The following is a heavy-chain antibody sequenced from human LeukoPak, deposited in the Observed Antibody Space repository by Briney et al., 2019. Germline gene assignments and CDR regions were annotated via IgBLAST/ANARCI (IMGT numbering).Heavy chain of an antibody. CDR2: IYYTGNT. CDR3: ARDPTYIDCFDI. V-gene: IGHV4-61*01. Sequence: KTSETLSLTCTVSGYSISSGYFWGWIRQSPGKGLEWIGYIYYTGNTNYNPSLKSRVTISLDTSKNQLSLRLSSVTAADTAVYYCARDPTYIDCFDIWGQGTMVTVSS. J-gene: IGHJ3*02. CDR1: GYSISSGYF. D-gene: IGHD2/OR15-2a*01.